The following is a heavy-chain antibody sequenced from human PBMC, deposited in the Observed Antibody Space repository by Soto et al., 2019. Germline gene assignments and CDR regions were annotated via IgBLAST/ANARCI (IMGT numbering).Heavy chain of an antibody. Sequence: GESLKISCKGSGYSFTIYCIGWVLQMPWKGLEWMGIIYPGDSDTRYSPSFQGQVTISADKSISTAYLQWSSLKASDTAMYYCARHQDYYDSSGLPSYWGQGTLVTVSS. CDR2: IYPGDSDT. CDR1: GYSFTIYC. CDR3: ARHQDYYDSSGLPSY. V-gene: IGHV5-51*01. D-gene: IGHD3-22*01. J-gene: IGHJ4*02.